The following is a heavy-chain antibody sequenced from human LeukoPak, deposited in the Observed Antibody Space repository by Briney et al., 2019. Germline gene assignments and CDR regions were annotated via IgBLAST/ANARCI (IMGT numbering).Heavy chain of an antibody. V-gene: IGHV3-15*01. J-gene: IGHJ4*02. Sequence: SCKASGGTFSSYGISWVRQAPGKGLEWVGRIKSKTDGGTTDYAAPVKGRFTISRDDSKNTLYLQMNSLKTEDTAVYYCTTPPDSYGADYWGQGTLVTVSS. CDR1: GGTFSSYG. CDR2: IKSKTDGGTT. D-gene: IGHD5-18*01. CDR3: TTPPDSYGADY.